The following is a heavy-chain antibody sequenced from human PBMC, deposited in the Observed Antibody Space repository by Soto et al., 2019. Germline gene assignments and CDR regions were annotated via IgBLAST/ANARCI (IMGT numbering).Heavy chain of an antibody. CDR2: ISSRANT. V-gene: IGHV4-31*03. CDR1: GDSIRGGSSY. Sequence: QVQLQESGPGLVKASQTLSLTCTVSGDSIRGGSSYWTWIRQHPGEGLEWLGYISSRANTYYNPSLRSRLSISADTSGNHFSLRLTSVTAAATAVYHCARGLISRSYYFNYWGQGALVTVSS. CDR3: ARGLISRSYYFNY. D-gene: IGHD3-3*02. J-gene: IGHJ4*02.